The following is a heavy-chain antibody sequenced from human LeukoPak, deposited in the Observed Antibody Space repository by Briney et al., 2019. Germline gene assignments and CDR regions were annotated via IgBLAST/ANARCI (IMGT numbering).Heavy chain of an antibody. CDR3: ARRWVGATTQRNFDY. D-gene: IGHD1-26*01. CDR2: IYYSGST. CDR1: GGSISSSSYY. V-gene: IGHV4-39*01. Sequence: SETLSLTCTVSGGSISSSSYYWGWIRHPPGKGLEWLRSIYYSGSTYYYPSLKSRVTISVDTSKNQFSLKLSSVTAADTAVYYCARRWVGATTQRNFDYWGQGTLVTVSS. J-gene: IGHJ4*02.